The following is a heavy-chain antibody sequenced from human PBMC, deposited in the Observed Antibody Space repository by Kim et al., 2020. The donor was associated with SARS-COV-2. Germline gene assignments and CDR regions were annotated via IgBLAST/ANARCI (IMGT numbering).Heavy chain of an antibody. D-gene: IGHD4-17*01. J-gene: IGHJ5*02. V-gene: IGHV4-39*07. CDR3: ARNYGDYVYWFDP. Sequence: YNPSLKSRVTISVDTSKNQFSLKLSSVTAADTAVYYCARNYGDYVYWFDPWGQGTLVTVSS.